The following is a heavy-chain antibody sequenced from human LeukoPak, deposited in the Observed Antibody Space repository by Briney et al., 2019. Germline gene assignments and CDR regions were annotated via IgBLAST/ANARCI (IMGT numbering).Heavy chain of an antibody. Sequence: ASVKVSCKASGYTFTSYGISWVRQAPGQGLEWMGWISAYNGNTNYAQKLQGRVTMATDTSTSTAYMELRSLRSDDTAVYYCARDRREYIAAAGPPDFDYWGQGTLVTVSS. D-gene: IGHD6-13*01. J-gene: IGHJ4*02. CDR3: ARDRREYIAAAGPPDFDY. CDR1: GYTFTSYG. CDR2: ISAYNGNT. V-gene: IGHV1-18*01.